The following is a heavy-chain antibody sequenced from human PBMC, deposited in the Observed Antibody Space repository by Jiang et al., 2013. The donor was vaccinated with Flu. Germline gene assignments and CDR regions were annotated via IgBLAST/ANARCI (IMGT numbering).Heavy chain of an antibody. V-gene: IGHV3-30-3*01. Sequence: FTFSSYAMHWVRQAPGKGLEWVAVISYDGSNKYYADSVKGRFTISRDNSKNTLYLQMNSLRAEDTAVYYCASLFSSSGWAGDAFDIWGQGTMVTVSS. D-gene: IGHD6-13*01. CDR3: ASLFSSSGWAGDAFDI. J-gene: IGHJ3*02. CDR2: ISYDGSNK. CDR1: FTFSSYA.